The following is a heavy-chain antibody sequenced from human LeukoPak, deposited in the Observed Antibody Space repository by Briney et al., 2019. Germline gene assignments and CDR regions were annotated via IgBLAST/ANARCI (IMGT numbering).Heavy chain of an antibody. CDR3: ATCLVSGSYDY. J-gene: IGHJ4*02. D-gene: IGHD1-26*01. CDR1: GFTFSSYA. CDR2: ISGSGGST. Sequence: GGSLRLSCAASGFTFSSYAMSWVRQAPGKGLEWVSAISGSGGSTYYADSVKGRFAISRDNSKNTLYLQMNSLRAEDTAVYYCATCLVSGSYDYWGQGTLVTVSS. V-gene: IGHV3-23*01.